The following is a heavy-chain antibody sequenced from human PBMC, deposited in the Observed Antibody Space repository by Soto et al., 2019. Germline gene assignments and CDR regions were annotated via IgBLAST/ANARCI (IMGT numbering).Heavy chain of an antibody. J-gene: IGHJ1*01. Sequence: QVQLQESGPGLVKPSQTLSLTCTVSGGSISSGGYYWSWIRQHPGKGLEWIGYIYYSGSTYYNPSLKSRGTISVDTSKNQFSQKLSSVTAADTAVYYCARGDYQRYFQRWGQGTLVTVSS. D-gene: IGHD2-2*01. CDR1: GGSISSGGYY. CDR3: ARGDYQRYFQR. V-gene: IGHV4-31*03. CDR2: IYYSGST.